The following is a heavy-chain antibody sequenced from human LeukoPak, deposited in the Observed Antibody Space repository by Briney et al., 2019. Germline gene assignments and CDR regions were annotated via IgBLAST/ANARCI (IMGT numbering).Heavy chain of an antibody. CDR2: ISYDGSNE. J-gene: IGHJ4*02. Sequence: GGSLRLSCAASGFTFSSYGMHWVRQAPGKGLEWVAVISYDGSNEYFVDSVKGRITISRDDSKNTLYLRMNSLRAEDTAVYYCARGVDYYDSSGTIDYWGQGTLVTVSS. CDR1: GFTFSSYG. D-gene: IGHD3-22*01. V-gene: IGHV3-33*08. CDR3: ARGVDYYDSSGTIDY.